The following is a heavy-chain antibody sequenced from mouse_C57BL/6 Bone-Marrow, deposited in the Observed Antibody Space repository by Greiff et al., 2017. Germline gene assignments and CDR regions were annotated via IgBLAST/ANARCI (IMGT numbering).Heavy chain of an antibody. CDR2: IRSKSNNYAT. D-gene: IGHD1-1*01. V-gene: IGHV10-1*01. CDR3: VRWGYGSSYGFDY. J-gene: IGHJ2*01. Sequence: DVKLQESGGGLVQPKGSLKLSCAASGFSFNTYAMNWVRQAPGKGLEWVARIRSKSNNYATYYADSVKDRFTISRDDSESMLYLQMNNLKTEDTAMYYCVRWGYGSSYGFDYWGQGTTLTVSS. CDR1: GFSFNTYA.